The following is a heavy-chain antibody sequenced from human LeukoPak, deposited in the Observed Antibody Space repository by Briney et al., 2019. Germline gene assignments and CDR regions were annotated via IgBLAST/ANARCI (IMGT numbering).Heavy chain of an antibody. J-gene: IGHJ4*02. CDR2: ISYDGSNK. Sequence: GGSLRLSCAASGFTFSSYAMHWVRQAPGKGLEWVAVISYDGSNKYYADSVKGRFTISGDNSKNTLYLQMNSLRAEDTAVYYCARGRATTLDYWGQGTLVTVSS. CDR3: ARGRATTLDY. D-gene: IGHD5-12*01. V-gene: IGHV3-30-3*01. CDR1: GFTFSSYA.